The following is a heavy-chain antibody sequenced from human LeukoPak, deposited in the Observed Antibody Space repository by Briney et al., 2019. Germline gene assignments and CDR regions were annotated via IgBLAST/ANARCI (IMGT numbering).Heavy chain of an antibody. D-gene: IGHD3-16*01. CDR2: IRSKAYGGTT. CDR3: TRGPYNNYVNLDY. J-gene: IGHJ4*02. V-gene: IGHV3-49*04. CDR1: GFTFSDYV. Sequence: GGSLRLSCTASGFTFSDYVMSWVRQAPGKGLEWVGVIRSKAYGGTTQYAASVRGRFTISRDDSKSIAYLQMDSLKIEDTAVYYCTRGPYNNYVNLDYWGQGTLVTVSS.